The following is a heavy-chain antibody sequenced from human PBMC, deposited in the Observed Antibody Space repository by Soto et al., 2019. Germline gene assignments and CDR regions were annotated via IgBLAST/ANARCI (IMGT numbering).Heavy chain of an antibody. D-gene: IGHD6-19*01. CDR3: ARAEHSSGYAAGYFQH. CDR1: GYTFTSYA. V-gene: IGHV1-3*01. Sequence: QVQLVQSGAEVKKPGASVKVSCKASGYTFTSYAMHWVRQAPGQRLEWMGWINAGNGNTKYSQKFQGRVTITRDTSASTAYMELSSLRSEDTAVYYCARAEHSSGYAAGYFQHWGQGTLVTVSS. J-gene: IGHJ1*01. CDR2: INAGNGNT.